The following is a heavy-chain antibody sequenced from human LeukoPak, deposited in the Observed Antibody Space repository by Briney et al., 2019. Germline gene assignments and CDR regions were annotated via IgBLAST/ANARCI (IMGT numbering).Heavy chain of an antibody. CDR2: ISWNSGSI. CDR1: GFTFDDYA. D-gene: IGHD3-9*01. Sequence: GGSLRLSCAASGFTFDDYAIHWVRQAPGKGLEWVSGISWNSGSIGYADSVKGRFTISRDNAKNSLYLQMNSLRAEDTALYYCAKDANYDILTGMLDIWGQGTMVTVSS. CDR3: AKDANYDILTGMLDI. V-gene: IGHV3-9*01. J-gene: IGHJ3*02.